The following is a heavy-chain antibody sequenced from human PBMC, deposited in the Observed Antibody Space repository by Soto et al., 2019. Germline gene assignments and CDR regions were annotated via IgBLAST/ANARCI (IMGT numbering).Heavy chain of an antibody. V-gene: IGHV4-39*01. Sequence: QLQLQESGPGLVKPSETLSLTCTVSGGSISSSSYYWGWIRQPPGKGLEWIGSIYYSGSTYYNPSLKSRVTISVDTSKNQFSLKLSSVTAADTAVYYCARHGWGSDFDYWGQGTLVTVSS. CDR1: GGSISSSSYY. J-gene: IGHJ4*02. CDR3: ARHGWGSDFDY. D-gene: IGHD3-10*01. CDR2: IYYSGST.